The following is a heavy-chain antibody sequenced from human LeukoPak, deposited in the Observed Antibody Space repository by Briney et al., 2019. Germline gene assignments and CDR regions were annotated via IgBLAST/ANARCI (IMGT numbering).Heavy chain of an antibody. J-gene: IGHJ5*02. CDR3: AREDRTYNWFDP. V-gene: IGHV1-69*05. CDR1: GGTFSSYA. D-gene: IGHD1-14*01. Sequence: VASVKVSCKASGGTFSSYAISWVRQAPGQGLEWMGRIIPIFGTANHAQKFQGRVTITTDESTSTAYMELSSLRSEDTAVYYCAREDRTYNWFDPWGQGTLVTVSS. CDR2: IIPIFGTA.